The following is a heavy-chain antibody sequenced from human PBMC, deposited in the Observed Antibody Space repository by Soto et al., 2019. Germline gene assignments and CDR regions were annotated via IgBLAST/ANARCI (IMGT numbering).Heavy chain of an antibody. CDR3: ARLVVVAPVANV. D-gene: IGHD2-2*01. J-gene: IGHJ4*02. CDR2: SFYTGTT. CDR1: GGSINYNSYH. Sequence: QLQLQESGPGLVKPSETLSLTCSVSGGSINYNSYHWGWIRQPPGQGLEWIGSSFYTGTTFYNPSLEIRVTMAVDTSKNSFSPHLTSVTAADTAVYFCARLVVVAPVANVWGQGTLVTVSS. V-gene: IGHV4-39*02.